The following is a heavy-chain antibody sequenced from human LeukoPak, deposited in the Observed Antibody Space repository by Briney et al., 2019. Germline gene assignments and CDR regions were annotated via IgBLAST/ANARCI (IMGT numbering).Heavy chain of an antibody. Sequence: SETLSLTCTVSGGSISSSPYYWGWIRQPPGKGLEWIGSIYYSGTTHYSPSLESRVTISVDTSKNQFSLKLSSVTAADTAVYYCARDHVGVLHEGMGAFDIWGEGTMVTVSS. CDR2: IYYSGTT. D-gene: IGHD3-10*02. V-gene: IGHV4-39*07. CDR1: GGSISSSPYY. J-gene: IGHJ3*02. CDR3: ARDHVGVLHEGMGAFDI.